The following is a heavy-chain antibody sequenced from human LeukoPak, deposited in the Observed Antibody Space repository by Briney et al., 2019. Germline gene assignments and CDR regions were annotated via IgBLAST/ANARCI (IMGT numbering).Heavy chain of an antibody. CDR1: GFTFSSYA. CDR2: ISYVGSNK. Sequence: GGSLRLSCAASGFTFSSYAMHWVRQAPGKGLEWVAVISYVGSNKYYADSVKGRFTISRDNSKNTLYLQMNSLRAEDTAVYYCAREEMADAFDIWGQGTMVTVSS. CDR3: AREEMADAFDI. J-gene: IGHJ3*02. V-gene: IGHV3-30*01. D-gene: IGHD5-24*01.